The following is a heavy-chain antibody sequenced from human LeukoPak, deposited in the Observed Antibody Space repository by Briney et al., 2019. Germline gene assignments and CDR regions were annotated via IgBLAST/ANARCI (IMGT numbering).Heavy chain of an antibody. CDR3: AREGDSSGYEY. Sequence: PSETLSLTCAVYGGSFRGYYWSWIRQPPGKGLEWIGEINHSGSTNYNPSLKSRVTISVDTSKNQFSLKLSSVTAADTAVYYCAREGDSSGYEYWGQGTLVTVSS. CDR1: GGSFRGYY. CDR2: INHSGST. V-gene: IGHV4-34*01. D-gene: IGHD3-22*01. J-gene: IGHJ4*02.